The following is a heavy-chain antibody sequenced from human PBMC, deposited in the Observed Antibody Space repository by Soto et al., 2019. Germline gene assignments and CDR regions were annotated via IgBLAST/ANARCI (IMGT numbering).Heavy chain of an antibody. CDR2: IWNDGSNK. V-gene: IGHV3-33*06. CDR3: TKDQNDACDV. J-gene: IGHJ3*01. CDR1: GFSFSTYG. Sequence: QVQLVESGGGVVQPGRSLRLSCAASGFSFSTYGMHWVRQAPGKGLEWVAVIWNDGSNKFYADSVKGRFTISRDNSRDTLYLQMSSLRAEDTALYYCTKDQNDACDVWGQGTMVTVSS.